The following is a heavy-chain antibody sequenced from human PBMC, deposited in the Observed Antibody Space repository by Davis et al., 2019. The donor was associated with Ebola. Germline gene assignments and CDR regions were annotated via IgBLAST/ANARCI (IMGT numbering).Heavy chain of an antibody. CDR1: GFTFSTYA. CDR3: VKGLPDSHWVFGY. D-gene: IGHD3-9*01. CDR2: FGGGGAST. V-gene: IGHV3-23*01. Sequence: GGSLRLSCAASGFTFSTYAMSWVRQAPGKGLEWVASFGGGGASTYYADSVRGRFTISRDNSKNMLYLQMGSLRADDTAIYYCVKGLPDSHWVFGYWGQGILVTVSS. J-gene: IGHJ4*02.